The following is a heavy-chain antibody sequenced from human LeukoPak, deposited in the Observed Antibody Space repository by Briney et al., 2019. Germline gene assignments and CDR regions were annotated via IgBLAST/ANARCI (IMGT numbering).Heavy chain of an antibody. CDR3: ARVVQPVAFDI. D-gene: IGHD1-14*01. V-gene: IGHV3-21*01. CDR1: GFTFSSYS. CDR2: ISSSSSYI. Sequence: GGSLRLSCAASGFTFSSYSMNWVRQAPGKGLEWVSSISSSSSYIYYADSVKGRFTISRDNAKNSLYLQMNNLRAEDTAVYYCARVVQPVAFDIWGQGTMVTVSS. J-gene: IGHJ3*02.